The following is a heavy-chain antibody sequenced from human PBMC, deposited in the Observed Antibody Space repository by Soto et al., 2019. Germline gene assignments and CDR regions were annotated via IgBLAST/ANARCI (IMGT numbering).Heavy chain of an antibody. CDR1: GFTFSLSA. Sequence: EVQLLESGGGFVQPGESLRLSCAASGFTFSLSAMSWVRQAPGRGLDWVSSLSGGGSTTDYADSVKGRFTISRDNSKNKVHLQMNSLRAEDTAVYYCAKGPEYDILTGCDYWGQGALGTGS. CDR3: AKGPEYDILTGCDY. J-gene: IGHJ4*02. D-gene: IGHD3-9*01. V-gene: IGHV3-23*01. CDR2: LSGGGSTT.